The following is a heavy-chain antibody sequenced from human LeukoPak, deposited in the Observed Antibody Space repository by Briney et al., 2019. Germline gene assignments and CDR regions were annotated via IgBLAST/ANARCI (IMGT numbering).Heavy chain of an antibody. Sequence: APVRLSCTASGYTFTPYSMNWVRQAPGHGLEWMGWINPISGGTNYAQKFQGRVTMTRDTSISTAYMERSRLRSDDTAVYYCARDLLIVGATSYWGQGTLVTVSS. CDR3: ARDLLIVGATSY. J-gene: IGHJ4*02. CDR2: INPISGGT. CDR1: GYTFTPYS. V-gene: IGHV1-2*02. D-gene: IGHD1-26*01.